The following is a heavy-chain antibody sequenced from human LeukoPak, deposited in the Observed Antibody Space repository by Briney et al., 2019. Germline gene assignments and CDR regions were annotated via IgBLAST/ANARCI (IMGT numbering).Heavy chain of an antibody. Sequence: GGSLRLSCAASGFTFSDYYMSWIRQAPGKGLEWVSYISTSGRTIYYADSVKGRFTISRDNAKNSLYLQMNSLRAEDTAVYYSAKDREFPYMDVWGKGTTVTVSS. V-gene: IGHV3-11*04. J-gene: IGHJ6*03. D-gene: IGHD3-10*01. CDR1: GFTFSDYY. CDR2: ISTSGRTI. CDR3: AKDREFPYMDV.